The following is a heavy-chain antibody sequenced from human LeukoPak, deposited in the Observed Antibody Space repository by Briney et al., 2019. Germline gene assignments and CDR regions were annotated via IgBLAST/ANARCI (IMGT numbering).Heavy chain of an antibody. CDR2: XXXXDSDT. D-gene: IGHD3-22*01. Sequence: GESLKISCKGSGYRFNAYWIAWVRQMPGKGLEWMGXXXXXDSDTRYSPSFQGQVTISADKSVRTAHLQWSSLKASDTAMYYCARPNITSYYDSRGYDAFDVWGQGTMVTVSS. CDR3: ARPNITSYYDSRGYDAFDV. CDR1: GYRFNAYW. J-gene: IGHJ3*01. V-gene: IGHV5-51*01.